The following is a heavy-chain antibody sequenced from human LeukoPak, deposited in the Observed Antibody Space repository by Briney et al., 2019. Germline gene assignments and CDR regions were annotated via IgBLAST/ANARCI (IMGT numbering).Heavy chain of an antibody. Sequence: SETLSLTCTVSGYSISSGYYWGWIRQPPGKGLEWIGYIYYSGSTYYNPSLKSRVTISVDTSKNQFSLKLSSVTAADTAVYYCATVPCGGDCYLGNAFDIWGQGTMVTVSS. CDR2: IYYSGST. J-gene: IGHJ3*02. CDR3: ATVPCGGDCYLGNAFDI. V-gene: IGHV4-38-2*02. CDR1: GYSISSGYY. D-gene: IGHD2-21*02.